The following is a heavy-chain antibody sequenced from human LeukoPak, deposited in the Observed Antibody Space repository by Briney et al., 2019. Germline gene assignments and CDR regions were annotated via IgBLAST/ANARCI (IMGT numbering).Heavy chain of an antibody. CDR1: GYSISSGYY. Sequence: SETLSLTCAVSGYSISSGYYRGWIRPPPGKGLEWIGSIYHSGSTYYNPSLKSRVTISVDTSKNQFSLKLSSVTAADTAVYYCARIMYNWFDPWGQGTLVTVSS. V-gene: IGHV4-38-2*01. D-gene: IGHD2-8*01. CDR2: IYHSGST. CDR3: ARIMYNWFDP. J-gene: IGHJ5*02.